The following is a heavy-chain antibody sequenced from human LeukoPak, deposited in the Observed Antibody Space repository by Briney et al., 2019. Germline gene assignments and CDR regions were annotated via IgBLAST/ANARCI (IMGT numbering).Heavy chain of an antibody. V-gene: IGHV4-61*01. D-gene: IGHD2-2*01. CDR2: IYYSGST. CDR1: GYSISSGYY. Sequence: SETLSLTCTVSGYSISSGYYWGWIRQPPGKGLEWIGYIYYSGSTNYNPSLKSRVTISVDTSKNQFSLKLSSVTAADTAVYYCARDRCSSTSCYGWFDPWGQGTLVTVSS. J-gene: IGHJ5*02. CDR3: ARDRCSSTSCYGWFDP.